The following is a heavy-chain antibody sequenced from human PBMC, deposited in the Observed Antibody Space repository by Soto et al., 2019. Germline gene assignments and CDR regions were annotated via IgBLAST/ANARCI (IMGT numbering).Heavy chain of an antibody. J-gene: IGHJ4*02. V-gene: IGHV3-11*05. D-gene: IGHD2-8*01. Sequence: GGSLRLSCAASGFAFSDYYMSWIRQAPGKGLEWISYISTSSSYTNYADSVKGRFTISRDNAKKSLYPQMNSLRAEDTAVYYCTRDTNGCDQLMDYWGQGA. CDR1: GFAFSDYY. CDR3: TRDTNGCDQLMDY. CDR2: ISTSSSYT.